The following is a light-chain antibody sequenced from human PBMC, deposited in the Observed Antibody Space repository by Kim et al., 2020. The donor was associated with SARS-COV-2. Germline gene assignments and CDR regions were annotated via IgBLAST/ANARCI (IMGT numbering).Light chain of an antibody. CDR2: GKN. Sequence: VALGQTVRITCQGDSLRSYYATWYKQKPGQAPILVIYGKNNRPSGIPDRFSGSGSGNTASLTITGTQAGDEADYYCNSRDSNDNVVFGGGTQLTVL. V-gene: IGLV3-19*01. J-gene: IGLJ2*01. CDR1: SLRSYY. CDR3: NSRDSNDNVV.